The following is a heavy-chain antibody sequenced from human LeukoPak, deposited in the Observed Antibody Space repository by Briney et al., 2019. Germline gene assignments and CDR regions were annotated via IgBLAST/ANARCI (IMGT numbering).Heavy chain of an antibody. Sequence: GGSLRLSCAASGFTFSSYWMHWVRQAPGKGLVWVSRINSDGSSTSYADSVKGRFTISRDNAKNTLYLQMNSLRAEDTAVYYCARGFTIFGVVEKKMDVWGEGTTVTVSS. D-gene: IGHD3-3*01. V-gene: IGHV3-74*01. CDR2: INSDGSST. CDR1: GFTFSSYW. CDR3: ARGFTIFGVVEKKMDV. J-gene: IGHJ6*04.